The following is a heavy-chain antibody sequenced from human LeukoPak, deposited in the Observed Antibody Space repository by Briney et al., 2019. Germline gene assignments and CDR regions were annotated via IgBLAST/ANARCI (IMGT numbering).Heavy chain of an antibody. J-gene: IGHJ4*02. CDR1: GFTVNSYA. V-gene: IGHV3-23*01. Sequence: GGSLRLSCDASGFTVNSYAMNWVRQAPGKGLEWVSVISASGGNTYYADSVKGRFTISRDDSKNTVYLQMNSLRADDTAVYHCAKGGRRHYGDYVAFWGQGTLVTVSS. CDR2: ISASGGNT. CDR3: AKGGRRHYGDYVAF. D-gene: IGHD4-17*01.